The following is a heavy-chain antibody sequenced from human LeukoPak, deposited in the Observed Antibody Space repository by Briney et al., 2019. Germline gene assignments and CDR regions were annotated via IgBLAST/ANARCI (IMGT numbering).Heavy chain of an antibody. CDR1: GFTFSSYG. Sequence: GGSLRLSCAASGFTFSSYGMHWGRQAPGKGLEWVAVISYDGSNKYYADSVKGRFTISRDNSKNTLYLQMNSLRAEDTAVYYCAKDYSSSRNNYYYYGMDVWGQGTTVTVSS. V-gene: IGHV3-30*18. J-gene: IGHJ6*02. D-gene: IGHD6-13*01. CDR2: ISYDGSNK. CDR3: AKDYSSSRNNYYYYGMDV.